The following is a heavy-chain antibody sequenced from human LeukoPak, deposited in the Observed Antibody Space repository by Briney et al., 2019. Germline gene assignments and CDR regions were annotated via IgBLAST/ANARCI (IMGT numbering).Heavy chain of an antibody. Sequence: QPGGSLRLSCAASGFAFRTYAMSWVRQAPGKGLEGVSAISGSGDKTFYAESVRGRFTISRDNSRNTLYLQMNSLRAEDTAVYYCAKDLNYGFDSWGQGTLVTV. CDR3: AKDLNYGFDS. CDR1: GFAFRTYA. J-gene: IGHJ4*02. V-gene: IGHV3-23*01. CDR2: ISGSGDKT. D-gene: IGHD3-10*01.